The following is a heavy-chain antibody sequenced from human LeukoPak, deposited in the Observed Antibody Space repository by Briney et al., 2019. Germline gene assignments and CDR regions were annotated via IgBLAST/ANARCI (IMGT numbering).Heavy chain of an antibody. CDR1: GFTFSSYA. Sequence: GGSLRLSCAASGFTFSSYAMHWVRQAPGKGLEWVAFIRYDGSNKYYADSVKGRFTISRDNAKNSLYLQMNSLRAEDTAVYYCARDDYGGLDYWGQGTLVTVSS. D-gene: IGHD4/OR15-4a*01. V-gene: IGHV3-30*02. J-gene: IGHJ4*02. CDR2: IRYDGSNK. CDR3: ARDDYGGLDY.